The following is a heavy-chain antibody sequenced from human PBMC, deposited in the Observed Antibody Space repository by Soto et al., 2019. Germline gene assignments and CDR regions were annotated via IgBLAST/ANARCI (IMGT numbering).Heavy chain of an antibody. V-gene: IGHV1-69*08. Sequence: QVQLVQSGAEVKKPGSSVKVSCKASGGTFSSYTISWVRQAPGQGLEWMGRIIPILGIANYAQKFQGRVTITADKSTSTAYMELSSLRSEDTAVYYCAREIPTLSEFSGYDYYYYYMDVLGKATTVTVSS. J-gene: IGHJ6*03. D-gene: IGHD5-12*01. CDR1: GGTFSSYT. CDR2: IIPILGIA. CDR3: AREIPTLSEFSGYDYYYYYMDV.